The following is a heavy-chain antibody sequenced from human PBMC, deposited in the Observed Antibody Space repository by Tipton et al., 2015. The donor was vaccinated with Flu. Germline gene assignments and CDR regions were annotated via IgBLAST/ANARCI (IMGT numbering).Heavy chain of an antibody. CDR1: GGTFSSYA. J-gene: IGHJ5*02. V-gene: IGHV1-69*01. CDR3: ARGSCSGGSCYLNWFDP. CDR2: IIPIFGTA. Sequence: QSGAEVKKPGSSVKVSCKASGGTFSSYAISWVRQAPGQGLEWMGGIIPIFGTANYAQKFQGRVTITADESTSTAYMELSSLRSEDTAVYYCARGSCSGGSCYLNWFDPWGQGTLVTVSS. D-gene: IGHD2-15*01.